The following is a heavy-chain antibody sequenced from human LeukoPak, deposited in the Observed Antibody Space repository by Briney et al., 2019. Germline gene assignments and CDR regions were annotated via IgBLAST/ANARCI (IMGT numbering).Heavy chain of an antibody. CDR2: ISSDGSKI. Sequence: PGGSLRLSCAASGFIFKDTVMTWVRQAPGKGPGWVGLISSDGSKINYANAVQGRFTISRDISKNTLYLQMNSLTADDTAVYYCARDRVQIWSYVGTFDHWGQGSLVTVSS. CDR3: ARDRVQIWSYVGTFDH. J-gene: IGHJ4*02. CDR1: GFIFKDTV. V-gene: IGHV3-30-3*01. D-gene: IGHD5-18*01.